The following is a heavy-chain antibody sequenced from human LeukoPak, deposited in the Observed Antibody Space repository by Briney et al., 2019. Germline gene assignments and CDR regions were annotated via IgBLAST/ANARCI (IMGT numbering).Heavy chain of an antibody. CDR1: GYTFINYG. J-gene: IGHJ2*01. V-gene: IGHV1-18*01. CDR2: ISAQNGNT. CDR3: ARLDTDMVYWYSDL. Sequence: ASVKVSCKASGYTFINYGISWVRQAPGQGLEWMGWISAQNGNTNYAQKVQGRVTMTTDISTSTAYMELRSLRSDDTAVYYCARLDTDMVYWYSDLWGRGTLVTVSS. D-gene: IGHD5-18*01.